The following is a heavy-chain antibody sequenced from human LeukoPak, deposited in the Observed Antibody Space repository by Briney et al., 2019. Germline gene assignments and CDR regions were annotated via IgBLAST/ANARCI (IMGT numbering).Heavy chain of an antibody. D-gene: IGHD3-10*01. V-gene: IGHV3-74*01. Sequence: HPGRSLRLSCAASGFTFSSYWMHWVRQAPGKGLVWVSRINSDGSSTSYADSVKGRFTISRDNAKNTLYLQMNSLRAEDTAVYYCARAARELGYYAIDAFDIWGQGTMVTVSS. CDR2: INSDGSST. CDR3: ARAARELGYYAIDAFDI. J-gene: IGHJ3*02. CDR1: GFTFSSYW.